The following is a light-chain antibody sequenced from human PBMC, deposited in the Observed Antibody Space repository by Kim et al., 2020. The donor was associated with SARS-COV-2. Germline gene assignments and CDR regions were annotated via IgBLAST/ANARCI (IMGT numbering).Light chain of an antibody. CDR1: QSLVHSDGGTY. CDR3: MQTTQFPHT. V-gene: IGKV2-24*01. CDR2: KTS. Sequence: DIVMTQSPLSSPVTLGQPASLSCRSSQSLVHSDGGTYLSWLHQRPGQPPRLLIYKTSNRFSGVPDRFSGSGAGTHFTLTISRVEAEDVGIYYCMQTTQFPHTFGHGTKLEI. J-gene: IGKJ2*01.